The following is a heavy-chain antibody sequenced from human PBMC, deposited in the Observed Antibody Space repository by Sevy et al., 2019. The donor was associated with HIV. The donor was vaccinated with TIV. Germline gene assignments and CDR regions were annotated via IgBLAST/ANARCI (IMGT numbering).Heavy chain of an antibody. J-gene: IGHJ4*02. Sequence: GGSLRLSCGASGFSFSNNAMNWVRQAPGKGPEWVSGIDSGGLTYYADSVKGLFTISRDNSMEMLFLQMNSLRPDDTAVYYCATGDTAMITDLDYWGQGTLVTVSS. CDR1: GFSFSNNA. V-gene: IGHV3-23*01. D-gene: IGHD5-18*01. CDR2: IDSGGLT. CDR3: ATGDTAMITDLDY.